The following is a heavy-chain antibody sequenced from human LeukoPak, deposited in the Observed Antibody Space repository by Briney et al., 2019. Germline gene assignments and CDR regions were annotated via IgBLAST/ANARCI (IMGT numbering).Heavy chain of an antibody. Sequence: RAGGSLILSCAGSGFTFSRKTMNWVRQAPGKGLEWVSSISSTSTYIYYADSVKGRFTISRDNAKKALFLQMDSLRAEDTAVYYCATDDVETTLVPHWGQGTLVTVSS. J-gene: IGHJ1*01. CDR3: ATDDVETTLVPH. V-gene: IGHV3-21*01. D-gene: IGHD1-1*01. CDR1: GFTFSRKT. CDR2: ISSTSTYI.